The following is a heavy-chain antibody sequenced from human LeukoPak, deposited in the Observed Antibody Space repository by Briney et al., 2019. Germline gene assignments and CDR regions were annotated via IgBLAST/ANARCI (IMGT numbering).Heavy chain of an antibody. CDR2: IYYSGHT. Sequence: SETLSLTCTVSGDSMSSYYWSWIRQPPGRGLEWIGYIYYSGHTNYNPSLKSRVTISVDTSKNQFSLKMRSVTAADTAVYYCARDRRDTSMVWDYWGQGTLVTVSS. D-gene: IGHD5-18*01. CDR1: GDSMSSYY. V-gene: IGHV4-59*01. J-gene: IGHJ4*02. CDR3: ARDRRDTSMVWDY.